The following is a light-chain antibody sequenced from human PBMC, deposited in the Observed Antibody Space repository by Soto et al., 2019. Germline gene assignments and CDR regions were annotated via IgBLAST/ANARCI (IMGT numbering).Light chain of an antibody. CDR1: SSDVGGYKY. V-gene: IGLV2-14*01. Sequence: QSALTQPASVSGSPGQSITIPCTGTSSDVGGYKYVSWYQHHPGKAPKLIIYEVSNRPSGVSNRFSGSKSANTASLTLSGLQAEDEADYYCTSYTRNSTYVFGSGTKVTVL. CDR3: TSYTRNSTYV. CDR2: EVS. J-gene: IGLJ1*01.